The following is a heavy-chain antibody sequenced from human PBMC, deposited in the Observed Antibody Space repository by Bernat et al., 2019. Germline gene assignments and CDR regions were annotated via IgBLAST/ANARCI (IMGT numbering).Heavy chain of an antibody. Sequence: QVQLVESGGGVVQPGRSLRLSCAASGFTFSSYGMHWVRQAPGKGLEWVAVISYDGSNKYYADSVKGRFTISRDNSKNTLYLQMNSLRAEDTAVYYCAKDYRAEEQQLGPLNYYYYGMDVWGQGTTVTVSS. D-gene: IGHD6-13*01. J-gene: IGHJ6*02. CDR2: ISYDGSNK. CDR1: GFTFSSYG. CDR3: AKDYRAEEQQLGPLNYYYYGMDV. V-gene: IGHV3-30*18.